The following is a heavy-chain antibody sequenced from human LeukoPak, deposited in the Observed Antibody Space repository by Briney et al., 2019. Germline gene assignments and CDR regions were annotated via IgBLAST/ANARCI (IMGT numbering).Heavy chain of an antibody. V-gene: IGHV3-7*01. J-gene: IGHJ4*02. Sequence: GGSLRLSCAASGFMFTSYWMSWVRQAPGKGLEWVANIKQDGSEKYYVDSVKGRFTISRDNAKNSLYLQMNSLRAEDTAVYYCARGPSGYHNTGGQGTLVTVSS. CDR1: GFMFTSYW. CDR2: IKQDGSEK. D-gene: IGHD5-12*01. CDR3: ARGPSGYHNT.